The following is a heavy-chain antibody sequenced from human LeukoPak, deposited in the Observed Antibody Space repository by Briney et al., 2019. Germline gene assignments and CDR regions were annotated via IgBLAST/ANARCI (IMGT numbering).Heavy chain of an antibody. Sequence: GGSLRLSCAASGFTFSSYSMNWVRQAPGKGLEWVSYISSSSSTIYYADSVKGRFTISRDNAKNSLYLQMNSLRAEDTALYYCAKDGWDYYGSGTYSYYFDYWGQGTLVTVSS. CDR1: GFTFSSYS. CDR3: AKDGWDYYGSGTYSYYFDY. CDR2: ISSSSSTI. J-gene: IGHJ4*02. D-gene: IGHD3-10*01. V-gene: IGHV3-48*04.